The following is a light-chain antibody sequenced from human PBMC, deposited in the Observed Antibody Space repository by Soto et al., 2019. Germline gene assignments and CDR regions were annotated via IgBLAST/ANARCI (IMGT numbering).Light chain of an antibody. CDR2: GAS. J-gene: IGKJ1*01. CDR1: QTVHSSF. V-gene: IGKV3-20*01. Sequence: DIDLTQSPATLSLSPGERVTLSCRASQTVHSSFVAWYQQKPGQPPRLLIYGASTRATGVPDRFSGSGSGTDFTLTISSLEPEDVAVYFCQHYGRSSWTFGQGTKVEIK. CDR3: QHYGRSSWT.